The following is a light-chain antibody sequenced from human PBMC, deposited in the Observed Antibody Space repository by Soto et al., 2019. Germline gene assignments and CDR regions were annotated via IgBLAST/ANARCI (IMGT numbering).Light chain of an antibody. V-gene: IGKV1-5*03. Sequence: DSQMTQYPSTLSASVGDRVTITCRASQSISSWLAWYQQKPGKAPKLLISKASTLQSGVPPRFSGSGSGTEFTLIISGLQPDDLATYYCQQYESYPMTFGGGTKVEIK. CDR3: QQYESYPMT. CDR1: QSISSW. J-gene: IGKJ4*01. CDR2: KAS.